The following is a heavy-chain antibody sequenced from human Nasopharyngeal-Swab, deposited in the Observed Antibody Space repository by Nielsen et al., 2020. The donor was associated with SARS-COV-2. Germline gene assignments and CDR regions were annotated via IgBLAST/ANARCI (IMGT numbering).Heavy chain of an antibody. CDR3: ANEGGYSGHGTFDY. CDR2: ISGDGGST. V-gene: IGHV3-43*02. J-gene: IGHJ4*02. CDR1: GFTFDDYA. Sequence: GGSLRLSCAASGFTFDDYAMHWVRQAPGKGLEWVSLISGDGGSTYYADSAKGRFTISRDNSKNSLYLQMNSLRTEDTALYYCANEGGYSGHGTFDYWGQGTLVTVSS. D-gene: IGHD5-12*01.